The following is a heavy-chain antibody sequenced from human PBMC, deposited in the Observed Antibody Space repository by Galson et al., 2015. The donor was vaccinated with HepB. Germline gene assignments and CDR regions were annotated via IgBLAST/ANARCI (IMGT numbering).Heavy chain of an antibody. CDR3: ARVSNRGLEPHYYGMDV. CDR1: GFTFSSYA. V-gene: IGHV3-30-3*01. CDR2: ISYDGSNK. J-gene: IGHJ6*02. Sequence: LRLSCAASGFTFSSYAMHWVRQAPGKGLEWVAVISYDGSNKYYADSVKGRFTISRDNFKNTLYLQMNSLRAEDTAVYYCARVSNRGLEPHYYGMDVWGQGTTVTVSS. D-gene: IGHD1-14*01.